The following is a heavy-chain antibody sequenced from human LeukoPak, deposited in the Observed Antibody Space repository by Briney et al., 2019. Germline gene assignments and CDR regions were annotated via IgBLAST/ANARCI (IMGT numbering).Heavy chain of an antibody. V-gene: IGHV3-30*18. D-gene: IGHD3-10*01. J-gene: IGHJ6*02. CDR2: ISYDGSNK. Sequence: RRSLRLSCAASGFTFSSYGMHWVRQAPGKGLEWVAVISYDGSNKYYADSVKGRFTISRDNSKNTLYLQMNSLRAEDTAVYYCAKDLYYGLGSYKGGMDVWGQGTTVTVSS. CDR3: AKDLYYGLGSYKGGMDV. CDR1: GFTFSSYG.